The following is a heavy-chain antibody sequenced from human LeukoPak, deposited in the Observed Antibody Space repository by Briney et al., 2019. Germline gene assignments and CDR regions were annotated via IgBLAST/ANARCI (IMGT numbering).Heavy chain of an antibody. D-gene: IGHD2-8*02. CDR2: ISSSRGNAI. CDR3: ARDQGYCTSVNCRGDAFDV. V-gene: IGHV3-48*04. J-gene: IGHJ3*01. CDR1: GFTCSTYA. Sequence: GGSLRLSCAASGFTCSTYAMNWVRQVPGKGLEWVSYISSSRGNAIHYADSVRGRFTISRDDAKNSLYLQMNSLRAEDTAVYYCARDQGYCTSVNCRGDAFDVWGQGSMVSVSS.